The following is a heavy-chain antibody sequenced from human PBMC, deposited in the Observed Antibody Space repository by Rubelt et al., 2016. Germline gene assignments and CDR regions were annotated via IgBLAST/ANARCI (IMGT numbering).Heavy chain of an antibody. CDR3: AREGDIVGATTAFDY. D-gene: IGHD1-26*01. V-gene: IGHV3-33*01. CDR2: IWYDGSNK. J-gene: IGHJ4*02. Sequence: EWVAVIWYDGSNKYYADSVKGRFTISRDNSKNTLYLQMNSLRAEDTAVYYCAREGDIVGATTAFDYWGLGTLVTVSS.